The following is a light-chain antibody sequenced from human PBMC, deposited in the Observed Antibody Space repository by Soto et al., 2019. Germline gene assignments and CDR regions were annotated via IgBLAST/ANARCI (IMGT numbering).Light chain of an antibody. CDR1: QSVSSN. CDR3: QRFGTSPPWT. V-gene: IGKV3-15*01. CDR2: GAS. Sequence: EIVMTQSPATLSVSPGERATLSCRPSQSVSSNLAWYQQKPGQAPRLLIYGASTRATGIPARFSGSGSGTDFTLTISSLEPEDFAVYYCQRFGTSPPWTFGQGTKVDIK. J-gene: IGKJ1*01.